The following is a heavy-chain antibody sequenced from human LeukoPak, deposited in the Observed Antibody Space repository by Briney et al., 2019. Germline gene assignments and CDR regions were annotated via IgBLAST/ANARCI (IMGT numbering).Heavy chain of an antibody. D-gene: IGHD6-19*01. Sequence: ASVKVSCKASGYSFTSYYIHWVRQAPGQGLEWMGIINPSGGSTSYAQKFQGRVTMTRDTSTSTVYMELSSLRSEDTAVYYCARTPQWPTYGMDVWGQGTTVTVSS. J-gene: IGHJ6*02. V-gene: IGHV1-46*01. CDR3: ARTPQWPTYGMDV. CDR1: GYSFTSYY. CDR2: INPSGGST.